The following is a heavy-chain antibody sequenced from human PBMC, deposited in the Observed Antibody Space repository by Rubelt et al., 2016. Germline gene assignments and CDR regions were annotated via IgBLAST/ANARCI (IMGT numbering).Heavy chain of an antibody. CDR1: GDTFTSYG. J-gene: IGHJ4*02. D-gene: IGHD6-13*01. Sequence: QVQLVQSGAEVKKPGASVKVSCMASGDTFTSYGISWVRQAPGQGLEWMGWISAYNGNTNYAQKLQGRVTMSTDTSTSTAYVELRSMRSDDTAVYYCARVISGVEYSSSWHFDYWGQGTLVTVSS. CDR3: ARVISGVEYSSSWHFDY. CDR2: ISAYNGNT. V-gene: IGHV1-18*01.